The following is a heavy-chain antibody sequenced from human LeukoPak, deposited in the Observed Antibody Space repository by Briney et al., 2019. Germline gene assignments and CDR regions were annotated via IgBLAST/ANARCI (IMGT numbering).Heavy chain of an antibody. J-gene: IGHJ3*01. CDR2: VLYDESLK. V-gene: IGHV3-30*02. CDR3: AKRSMVRGVQFDAFDL. Sequence: GGSLRLSCAASGFTFSSYWMHWVRQAPGKGLEWVAFVLYDESLKYYADSVRGRVTISRDNSRNTLYLQMNSLRAEDTAVYYCAKRSMVRGVQFDAFDLWGQGTIITVSS. D-gene: IGHD3-10*01. CDR1: GFTFSSYW.